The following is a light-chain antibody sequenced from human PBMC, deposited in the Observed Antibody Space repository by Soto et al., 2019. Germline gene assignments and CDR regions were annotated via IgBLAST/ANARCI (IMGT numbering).Light chain of an antibody. CDR2: GAS. J-gene: IGKJ3*01. CDR1: QSISSSS. V-gene: IGKV3D-20*02. CDR3: QQRSNWPFT. Sequence: EIVLTQSPATLSLSPGEGATLSCRASQSISSSSLAWCQQKPGQAPRLLIHGASTRATGIPARFSGSGSGTEFTLTISSLEPEDFAVYYCQQRSNWPFTFGPGTKVDIK.